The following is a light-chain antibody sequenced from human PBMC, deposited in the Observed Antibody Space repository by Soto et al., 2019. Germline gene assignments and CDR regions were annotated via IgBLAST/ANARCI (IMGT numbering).Light chain of an antibody. CDR1: QSVGSSY. Sequence: EIVLTQSPGTLSLSPGERATLSCRASQSVGSSYLAWYQQKPGQAPRLLIYGASSRATGIPDRFSASGSGTDFTLTICRLEPEDFAVYYCQQYGSSPLYTFGQGTKLEIK. CDR3: QQYGSSPLYT. CDR2: GAS. V-gene: IGKV3-20*01. J-gene: IGKJ2*01.